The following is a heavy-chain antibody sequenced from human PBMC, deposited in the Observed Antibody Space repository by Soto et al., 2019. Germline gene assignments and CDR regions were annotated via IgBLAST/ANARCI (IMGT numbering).Heavy chain of an antibody. D-gene: IGHD3-10*01. CDR3: ATGLDGSGSDI. Sequence: QVQLVQSGAEVKKSGSSVKVSCKAFGGTFSSYVISWVRQAPGQGLEWMGGIIPVFRTAKYAQRFQGRVSITVDESTTTTYMDLSSLRSEATAVYFCATGLDGSGSDIWGQGTMVTVSS. J-gene: IGHJ3*02. CDR1: GGTFSSYV. V-gene: IGHV1-69*01. CDR2: IIPVFRTA.